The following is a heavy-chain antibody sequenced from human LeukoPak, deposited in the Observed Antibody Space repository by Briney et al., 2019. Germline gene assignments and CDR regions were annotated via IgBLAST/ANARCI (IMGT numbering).Heavy chain of an antibody. CDR1: GVSVISSY. CDR2: IHHSGDT. Sequence: SETLSLTCTVSGVSVISSYWSWVRQPPGKGLEYIGFIHHSGDTKYNPSLKSRVTMSVDTSKSQFSLRLSSVTAADSAVYYCARHDGVSYLDYWAQGTLVTVSS. CDR3: ARHDGVSYLDY. V-gene: IGHV4-59*02. J-gene: IGHJ4*02. D-gene: IGHD4-17*01.